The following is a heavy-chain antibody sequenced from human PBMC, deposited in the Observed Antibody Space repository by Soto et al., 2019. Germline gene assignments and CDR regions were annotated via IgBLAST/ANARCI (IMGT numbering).Heavy chain of an antibody. J-gene: IGHJ4*02. CDR1: GFTFSTYA. CDR2: ISGGGGST. Sequence: EVQLLESGGGLVQPGGSLRLSCAASGFTFSTYAMNWVRQAPGKGLDWVSGISGGGGSTYYADSVKGRFTISRDNSKNTLYLQMNSLRAEDTAIYYCAKDPTSYDSSAQFDYWGQGTLVTVSS. CDR3: AKDPTSYDSSAQFDY. D-gene: IGHD3-22*01. V-gene: IGHV3-23*01.